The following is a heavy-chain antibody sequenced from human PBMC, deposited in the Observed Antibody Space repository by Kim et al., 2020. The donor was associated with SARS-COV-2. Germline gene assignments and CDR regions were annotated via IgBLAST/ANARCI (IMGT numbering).Heavy chain of an antibody. Sequence: GGSLRLSCAASGFTFSSYAMHWVRQAPGKGLEWVAVISYDGSNKYYADSVKGRFTISRDNSKNTLYLQMNSLRAEDTAVYYCARDLNRYFDWPTFHYWGQGTLVTVSS. V-gene: IGHV3-30*04. J-gene: IGHJ4*02. CDR3: ARDLNRYFDWPTFHY. CDR1: GFTFSSYA. D-gene: IGHD3-9*01. CDR2: ISYDGSNK.